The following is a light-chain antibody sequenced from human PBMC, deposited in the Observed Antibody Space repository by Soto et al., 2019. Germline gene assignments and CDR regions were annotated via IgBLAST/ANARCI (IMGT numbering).Light chain of an antibody. CDR2: DVN. V-gene: IGLV2-14*03. CDR3: SSKTSSSTRLI. J-gene: IGLJ2*01. CDR1: STDVGGYKY. Sequence: QSALTQPASVSGSPGQSITISCTGTSTDVGGYKYVSWYQQHTGKAPKLLIYDVNDRPSGVSIRFSGSKSGNASSLTISGLQPEYEDVYYCSSKTSSSTRLIFGGGTKLTVL.